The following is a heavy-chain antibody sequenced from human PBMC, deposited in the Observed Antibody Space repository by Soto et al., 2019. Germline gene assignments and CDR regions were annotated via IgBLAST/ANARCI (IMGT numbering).Heavy chain of an antibody. CDR3: AKGHSSWNDI. Sequence: GGSLRLSCAAYGFTFSSYGMHWVRQAPGKGLEWVAVISYDGSNKYYADSVKGRFTTSRDNSKNTLYLQMNSLRAEDTAVYYCAKGHSSWNDIWGQGTLVTVSS. CDR2: ISYDGSNK. D-gene: IGHD6-13*01. CDR1: GFTFSSYG. V-gene: IGHV3-30*18. J-gene: IGHJ4*02.